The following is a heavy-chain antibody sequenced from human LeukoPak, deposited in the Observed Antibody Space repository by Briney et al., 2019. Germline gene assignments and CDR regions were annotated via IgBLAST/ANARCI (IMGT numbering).Heavy chain of an antibody. V-gene: IGHV1-46*01. D-gene: IGHD5-24*01. CDR2: INPSGGST. CDR3: ARAPISEMATNDFDY. J-gene: IGHJ4*02. CDR1: GYTFTSYY. Sequence: ASVKVSCKASGYTFTSYYMHWVRQAPGQGLEWMGIINPSGGSTIYAQKFQGRVTMTRDTSTSTVYMELSSLRSEDTAVYYCARAPISEMATNDFDYWGQGTLVTVSS.